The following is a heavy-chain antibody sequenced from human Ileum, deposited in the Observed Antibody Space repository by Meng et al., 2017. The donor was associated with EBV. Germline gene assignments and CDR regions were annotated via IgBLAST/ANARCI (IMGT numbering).Heavy chain of an antibody. J-gene: IGHJ4*02. Sequence: QVQLQESGPGWVHGSGPLSTTCEVSGGSMSSTNWWSWVRQPPGKGMEWIGQIYHSGSTNYTPSFQSRVRITVDNSKNEFSLKLSYVTAADTVSYYCARADKVRFDYWGQGTLVTVSS. CDR2: IYHSGST. V-gene: IGHV4-4*02. CDR3: ARADKVRFDY. CDR1: GGSMSSTNW.